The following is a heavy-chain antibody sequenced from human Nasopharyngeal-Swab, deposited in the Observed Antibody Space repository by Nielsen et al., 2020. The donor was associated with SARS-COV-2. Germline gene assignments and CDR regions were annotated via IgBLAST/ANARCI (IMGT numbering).Heavy chain of an antibody. Sequence: SVKVSCKASGGTFSSYAISWGRQPPGQGLEWMGGIIPIFGTANYAQKFQGRVTITADESTSTAYMELSSLRSEDTAVYYCAIMTTVTSYLFYYYYYMDVWGKGTTVTVSS. CDR3: AIMTTVTSYLFYYYYYMDV. D-gene: IGHD4-11*01. J-gene: IGHJ6*03. CDR2: IIPIFGTA. V-gene: IGHV1-69*13. CDR1: GGTFSSYA.